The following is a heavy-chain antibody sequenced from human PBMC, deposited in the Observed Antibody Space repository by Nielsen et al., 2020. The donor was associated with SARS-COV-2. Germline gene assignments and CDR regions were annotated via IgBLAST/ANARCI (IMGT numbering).Heavy chain of an antibody. CDR3: ARTGVAIAQVDCFDP. J-gene: IGHJ5*02. CDR2: ISSTSALI. V-gene: IGHV3-21*01. CDR1: GFTFSTYT. D-gene: IGHD2-21*01. Sequence: GGSLRLSCAASGFTFSTYTMNWVRQAPGKGLEWVSSISSTSALIYYADSVRGRFTISRDNGKNSLDLQMNSLRPEDTAVYYCARTGVAIAQVDCFDPWGQGTLVTVSS.